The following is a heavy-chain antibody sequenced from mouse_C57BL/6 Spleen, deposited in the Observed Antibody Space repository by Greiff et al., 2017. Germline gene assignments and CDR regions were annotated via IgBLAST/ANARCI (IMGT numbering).Heavy chain of an antibody. CDR3: ARESNYVGYAMDY. D-gene: IGHD2-5*01. V-gene: IGHV5-6*01. CDR1: GFTFSSYG. J-gene: IGHJ4*01. CDR2: ISSGGSYT. Sequence: EVKLMESGGDLVKPGGSLKLSCAASGFTFSSYGMSWVRQTPDKRLEWVATISSGGSYTYYPDSVKGRFTISRDNAKNTLYLQMSSLKSEDTAMYYCARESNYVGYAMDYWGQGTSVTVSS.